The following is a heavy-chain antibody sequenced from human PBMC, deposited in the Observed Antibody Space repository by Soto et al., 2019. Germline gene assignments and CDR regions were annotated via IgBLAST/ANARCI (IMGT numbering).Heavy chain of an antibody. J-gene: IGHJ6*02. V-gene: IGHV1-69*13. Sequence: SVKVSCKASGGTFSSYAISWARQAPGQGLEWMGGIIPIFGTANYAQKFQGRVTITADESTSTAYMELSSLRSEDTAVYYCARDMNYDILTGYPNYYYYGMDVWGQGTTVTVSS. CDR3: ARDMNYDILTGYPNYYYYGMDV. CDR1: GGTFSSYA. D-gene: IGHD3-9*01. CDR2: IIPIFGTA.